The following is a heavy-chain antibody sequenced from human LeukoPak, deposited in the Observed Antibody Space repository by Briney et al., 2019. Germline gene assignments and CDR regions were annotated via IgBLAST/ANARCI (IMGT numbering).Heavy chain of an antibody. V-gene: IGHV1-69*04. CDR2: IIPILGIA. Sequence: SVKVSCKASGGTFSSYAISWVRQAPGQGLEWMGRIIPILGIANYAQKFQGRVTITADKSTSTAYMELSSLRSEDTAVYYCARDNDYGGNSEGMDVWGQGTTVTVSS. D-gene: IGHD4-23*01. CDR3: ARDNDYGGNSEGMDV. J-gene: IGHJ6*02. CDR1: GGTFSSYA.